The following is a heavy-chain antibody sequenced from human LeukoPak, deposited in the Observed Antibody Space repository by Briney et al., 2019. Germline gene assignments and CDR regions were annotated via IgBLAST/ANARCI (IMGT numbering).Heavy chain of an antibody. V-gene: IGHV3-53*01. CDR3: ARDVPHYCSGGSWHDAFDI. Sequence: PGGSLRLSCAASGFTVGSNYMSWVRQAPGKGLEGVSVIYSGGSTYYAGSVKGRFNISRDNAKNSLYMQMNSLRAEDTAVYYCARDVPHYCSGGSWHDAFDIWGQGTMVTVSS. D-gene: IGHD2-15*01. CDR1: GFTVGSNY. CDR2: IYSGGST. J-gene: IGHJ3*02.